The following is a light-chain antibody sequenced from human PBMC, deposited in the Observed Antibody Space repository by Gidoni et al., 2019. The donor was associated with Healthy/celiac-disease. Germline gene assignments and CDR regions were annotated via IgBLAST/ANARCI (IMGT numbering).Light chain of an antibody. CDR1: SSDVGGYNY. CDR2: EVS. J-gene: IGLJ1*01. CDR3: SSYTSSSTPMV. Sequence: QSALTQPAPASGSPGQSITTSCTGTSSDVGGYNYVSWYQQHPGKAPKLMIYEVSNRPSGVSNRFSGSKSGNTASLTISGLQAEDEADYYCSSYTSSSTPMVFGTGTKVTVL. V-gene: IGLV2-14*01.